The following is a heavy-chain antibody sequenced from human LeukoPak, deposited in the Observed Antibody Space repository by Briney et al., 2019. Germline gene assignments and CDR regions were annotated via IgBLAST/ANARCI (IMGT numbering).Heavy chain of an antibody. CDR3: ATHRRSGSGGSENAFEI. D-gene: IGHD5-12*01. V-gene: IGHV4-39*01. J-gene: IGHJ3*02. CDR1: GDSTSSSTYY. CDR2: IYDSWTT. Sequence: SETLSLTCTVSGDSTSSSTYYWDWIRQAPGKGLEWIGNIYDSWTTHYNPSLKSQVPISGVASQNQFSQELTSVTAAGSAIFYCATHRRSGSGGSENAFEIWGQGTMVTVSS.